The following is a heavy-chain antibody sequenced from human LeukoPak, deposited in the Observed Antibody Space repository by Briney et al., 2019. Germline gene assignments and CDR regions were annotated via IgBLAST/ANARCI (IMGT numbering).Heavy chain of an antibody. CDR2: LNEDGSEK. CDR1: RFTFGNFW. Sequence: PGGSLRLSCAAPRFTFGNFWMSWVRQAPGKGLEWVANLNEDGSEKYYLDSVRGRFTISRDNARNSLFLQMNSLRADDTAVYYCARDRALHDSRRGYYYTEDDYWGQGTLVTVSS. V-gene: IGHV3-7*01. D-gene: IGHD3-22*01. CDR3: ARDRALHDSRRGYYYTEDDY. J-gene: IGHJ4*02.